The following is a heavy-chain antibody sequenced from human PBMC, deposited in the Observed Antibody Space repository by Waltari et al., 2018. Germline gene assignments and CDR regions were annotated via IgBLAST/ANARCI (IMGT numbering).Heavy chain of an antibody. CDR3: AAGVWELLPGGFDY. Sequence: QMQLVQSGPEVKKPGTSVKVSCKASGFTFTSSAVQWVRQARGQRLEWIGWIGVGSGNTNYAQKFQERVTITRDMSTSTAYMELSSLRSEDTAVYYWAAGVWELLPGGFDYWGQGTLVTVSS. CDR1: GFTFTSSA. V-gene: IGHV1-58*01. D-gene: IGHD1-26*01. CDR2: IGVGSGNT. J-gene: IGHJ4*02.